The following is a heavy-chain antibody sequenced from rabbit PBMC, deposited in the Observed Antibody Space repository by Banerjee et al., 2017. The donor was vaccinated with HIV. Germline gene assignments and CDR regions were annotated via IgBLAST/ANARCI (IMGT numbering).Heavy chain of an antibody. D-gene: IGHD8-1*01. V-gene: IGHV1S45*01. J-gene: IGHJ3*01. CDR1: GFDFSSSYY. CDR3: ARGSFYVGFGL. Sequence: QEQLVESGGGLVQPEGSLTLTCTASGFDFSSSYYMCWVRQAPGKGPEWIACIYTADGRTYYASWAKGRFTISKTSSTTVTLQMTSLTAADTATYFCARGSFYVGFGLWGQGTLVTVS. CDR2: IYTADGRT.